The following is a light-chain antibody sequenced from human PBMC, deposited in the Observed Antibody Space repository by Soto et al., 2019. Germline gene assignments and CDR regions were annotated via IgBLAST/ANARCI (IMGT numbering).Light chain of an antibody. CDR1: QGISSY. V-gene: IGKV1-8*01. CDR3: QQYYSYPYT. Sequence: AIRMTQSPSSFSASTGDRVTITCRASQGISSYLAWYQQKPGKAPKLLLYAASTFQSGVPSRFSGSGSGTDFTLTISCLQSEDFATYYCQQYYSYPYTFGQGTKLEIK. J-gene: IGKJ2*01. CDR2: AAS.